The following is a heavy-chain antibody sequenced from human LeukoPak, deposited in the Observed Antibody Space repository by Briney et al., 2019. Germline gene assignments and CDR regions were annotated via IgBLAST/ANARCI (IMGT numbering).Heavy chain of an antibody. Sequence: SETLSLTCTVSGGSIRNYYWTGIRQPAGKGLEWIGRIYTSGSTNYNPSLKSRVTMSVDTSKNQFSLKLSSVTAADTAVYYCARDTRSYSSVFFDPWGQGTLVTVSS. CDR1: GGSIRNYY. CDR2: IYTSGST. CDR3: ARDTRSYSSVFFDP. V-gene: IGHV4-4*07. J-gene: IGHJ5*02. D-gene: IGHD6-25*01.